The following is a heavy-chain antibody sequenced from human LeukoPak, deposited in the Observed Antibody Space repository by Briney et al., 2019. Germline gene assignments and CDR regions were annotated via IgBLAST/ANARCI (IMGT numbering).Heavy chain of an antibody. D-gene: IGHD6-19*01. Sequence: GGSLRLSCAASGFTFSSYGMHWVRRAPGKGLEWVVVISYDGSNKYYADSVKGRFTISRDNSKNTLYLQMNSLRAEDTAVYYCAKGSGWYGLNYWGQGTLVTVSS. CDR1: GFTFSSYG. V-gene: IGHV3-30*18. CDR2: ISYDGSNK. CDR3: AKGSGWYGLNY. J-gene: IGHJ4*02.